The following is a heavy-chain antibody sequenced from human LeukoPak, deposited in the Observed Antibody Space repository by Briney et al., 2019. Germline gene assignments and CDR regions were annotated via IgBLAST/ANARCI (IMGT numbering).Heavy chain of an antibody. J-gene: IGHJ4*02. CDR1: GGSISSGDYY. Sequence: SETLSLTCTVSGGSISSGDYYWSWIRQPPGKGLEWIGYIYYSGSTYYNPSLKSRVTISVDTSKNQFSLKLSSVTAADTAVYYCASLFDSSSWYFDYWGQGTLVTVSS. CDR3: ASLFDSSSWYFDY. CDR2: IYYSGST. D-gene: IGHD6-13*01. V-gene: IGHV4-30-4*08.